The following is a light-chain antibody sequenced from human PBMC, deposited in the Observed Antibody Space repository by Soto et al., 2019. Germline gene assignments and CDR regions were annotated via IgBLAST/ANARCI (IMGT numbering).Light chain of an antibody. Sequence: DIQMTQSPSSLSASVGDRVTITCRASQAISTYLNWYLQKPGKAPKLLIYAASSLQSGVPSRFSGSVSGTDFTLSINSLQPEDFGTYYCQQSYIAPPYTFGQGTKLEIK. CDR2: AAS. CDR3: QQSYIAPPYT. CDR1: QAISTY. V-gene: IGKV1-39*01. J-gene: IGKJ2*01.